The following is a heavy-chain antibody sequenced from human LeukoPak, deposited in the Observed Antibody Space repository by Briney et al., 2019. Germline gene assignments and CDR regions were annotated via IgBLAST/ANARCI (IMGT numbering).Heavy chain of an antibody. CDR1: GFTFTGYG. J-gene: IGHJ2*01. Sequence: GVSLRLSCAASGFTFTGYGMQWVRQATGKGLEWVSRIGVVGDTYYSDSVKGRFVIFRENAESSLFLQMNSLRPGDTAVYYCARRATGGSYFDLWGRGTLVTVSS. CDR2: IGVVGDT. CDR3: ARRATGGSYFDL. D-gene: IGHD7-27*01. V-gene: IGHV3-13*01.